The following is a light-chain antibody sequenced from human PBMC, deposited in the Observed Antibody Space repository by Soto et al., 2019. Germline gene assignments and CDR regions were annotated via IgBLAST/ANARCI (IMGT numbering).Light chain of an antibody. CDR2: EVI. Sequence: QSALTQPASVSGSPGQSITISCTGNSSDVGGYNYVSWYQQQPGKAPKLMFYEVINRPSGVSIRFSGSTSGNTASLTSSGLQAEDEADYYCTSYISSGTRVLGTGTKLT. J-gene: IGLJ1*01. CDR1: SSDVGGYNY. V-gene: IGLV2-14*01. CDR3: TSYISSGTRV.